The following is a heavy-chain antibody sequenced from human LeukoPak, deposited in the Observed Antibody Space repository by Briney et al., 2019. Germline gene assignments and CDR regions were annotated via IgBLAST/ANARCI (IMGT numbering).Heavy chain of an antibody. J-gene: IGHJ5*02. CDR2: IYYSGTT. CDR3: ARGVYDFWSGYRNWFDP. CDR1: GDSISRSTHF. V-gene: IGHV4-39*01. D-gene: IGHD3-3*01. Sequence: SETLSLTCTVSGDSISRSTHFWGWIRQPPGKGLEWIGSIYYSGTTYNNPSLKSRVTISVDTSKNQFSLKLSSVTAADTAVYYCARGVYDFWSGYRNWFDPWGQGTLVTVSS.